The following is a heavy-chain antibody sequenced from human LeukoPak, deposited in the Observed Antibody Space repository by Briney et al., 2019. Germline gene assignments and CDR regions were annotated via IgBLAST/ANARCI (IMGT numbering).Heavy chain of an antibody. CDR1: GSTFTSYG. V-gene: IGHV1-18*01. Sequence: ASVKVSCKASGSTFTSYGISWVRQAPGQGLEWMGWISAYNGNTNYAQKLQGRVTMTTDTSTSTAYMELRSLRSDDTDVYYCARGGYCSSTSCYFWFDPWGQGTLVTVSS. J-gene: IGHJ5*02. D-gene: IGHD2-2*01. CDR2: ISAYNGNT. CDR3: ARGGYCSSTSCYFWFDP.